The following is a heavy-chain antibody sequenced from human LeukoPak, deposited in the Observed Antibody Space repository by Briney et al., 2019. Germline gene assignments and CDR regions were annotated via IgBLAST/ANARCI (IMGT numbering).Heavy chain of an antibody. CDR3: ARDRTGVFPEYFQH. CDR2: INPNSGGT. V-gene: IGHV1-2*02. Sequence: ASVKVSCKASGYTFTGYYMHWVRQAPGQGLEWMGWINPNSGGTNYAQKFQGRVTMTRDTPISTAYMELSRLRSDDTAVYYCARDRTGVFPEYFQHWGQGTLVTVSS. CDR1: GYTFTGYY. D-gene: IGHD3-16*01. J-gene: IGHJ1*01.